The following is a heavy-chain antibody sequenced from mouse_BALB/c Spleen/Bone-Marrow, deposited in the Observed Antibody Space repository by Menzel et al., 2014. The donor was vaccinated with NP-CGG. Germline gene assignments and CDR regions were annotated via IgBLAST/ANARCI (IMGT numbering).Heavy chain of an antibody. J-gene: IGHJ4*01. V-gene: IGHV1-14*01. CDR3: ARGDYTMDY. CDR2: INPYNDGI. Sequence: LVESGPELVKPGASVKMSCKASGYTFTSYVMHWVKQKPGQGLEWIGYINPYNDGIKYNEKFKGKATLTSDKSSSTDYMELSSLTSEDSAVYYCARGDYTMDYWGQGTPVTISS. CDR1: GYTFTSYV.